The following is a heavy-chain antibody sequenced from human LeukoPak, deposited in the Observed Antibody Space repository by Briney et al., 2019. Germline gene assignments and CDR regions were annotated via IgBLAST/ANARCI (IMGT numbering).Heavy chain of an antibody. V-gene: IGHV1-2*02. CDR3: ARDYYDSSGYNWFDP. CDR2: INPNSGGT. CDR1: GYTFTGYY. D-gene: IGHD3-22*01. Sequence: ASVKVSCRASGYTFTGYYTHWVRQAPGQGLEWMGWINPNSGGTNCAQKFQGRVTMTRDTSISTAYMELSRLRSDDTAVYYCARDYYDSSGYNWFDPWGQGTLATVSS. J-gene: IGHJ5*02.